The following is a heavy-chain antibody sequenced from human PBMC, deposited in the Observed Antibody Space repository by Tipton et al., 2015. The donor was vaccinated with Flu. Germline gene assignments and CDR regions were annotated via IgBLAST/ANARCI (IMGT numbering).Heavy chain of an antibody. CDR3: ARATTWPREAFDI. CDR2: INSDGSST. D-gene: IGHD1-26*01. Sequence: GSLRLPCAASGFTFSSYWMHWVRQAPGKGLVWVSRINSDGSSTSYADSVKGRFTISRDNAKNTLYLQMNSLRAEDTAVYYCARATTWPREAFDIWGQGTMVTVSS. V-gene: IGHV3-74*01. J-gene: IGHJ3*02. CDR1: GFTFSSYW.